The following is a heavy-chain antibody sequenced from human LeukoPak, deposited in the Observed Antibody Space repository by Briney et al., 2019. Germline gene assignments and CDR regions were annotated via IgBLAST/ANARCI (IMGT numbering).Heavy chain of an antibody. Sequence: GGSLRLSCAASGFTFSDYYMSWIRQAPGRGLEWVSYISSSGSTIYYADSVKGRFTISRDNAKNSLYLQMNSLRAEDTAAYYCARDPGGILTGYSSHYWYFDLWAVAPWSLSPQ. CDR3: ARDPGGILTGYSSHYWYFDL. D-gene: IGHD3-9*01. V-gene: IGHV3-11*01. J-gene: IGHJ2*01. CDR1: GFTFSDYY. CDR2: ISSSGSTI.